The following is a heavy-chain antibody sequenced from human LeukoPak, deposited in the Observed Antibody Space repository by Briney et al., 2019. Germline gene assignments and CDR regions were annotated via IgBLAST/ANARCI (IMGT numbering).Heavy chain of an antibody. Sequence: PGGSLRLSCAASEFTYGMNWVRQAPGKGLECVSAISSSGSNTYYADSVKGRFTISRDNSKNTLYLHMNSLRAEDTAVYYCAKLPPKYYFDYWGQGTLVTVSS. CDR3: AKLPPKYYFDY. J-gene: IGHJ4*02. CDR2: ISSSGSNT. V-gene: IGHV3-23*01. CDR1: EFTYG.